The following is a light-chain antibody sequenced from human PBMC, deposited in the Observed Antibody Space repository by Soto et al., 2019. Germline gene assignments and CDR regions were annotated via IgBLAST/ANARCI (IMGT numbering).Light chain of an antibody. CDR1: SGDIGGYDY. J-gene: IGLJ1*01. V-gene: IGLV2-8*01. CDR3: SSYAGSNNPYV. CDR2: EVT. Sequence: QSVLTQPPSASGSPGQSVTISCTGTSGDIGGYDYVCWYQQHPGKAPKLMIYEVTKRPLGVPDRFSGSKSGNTASLTVSGLQAEDEADYDCSSYAGSNNPYVFGTGTKVTV.